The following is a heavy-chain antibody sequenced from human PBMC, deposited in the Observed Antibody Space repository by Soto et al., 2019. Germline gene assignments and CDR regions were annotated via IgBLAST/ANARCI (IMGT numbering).Heavy chain of an antibody. V-gene: IGHV3-53*01. CDR2: IYSGGST. Sequence: PGGSLRLSCAASGFTVSSNYMSWVRQAPGKGLEWVSVIYSGGSTYYADSVKGRFTISRDNSKNTLYLQMNSLRAEDTAVYYCARDRSSSWYDPDKDYYYYGMDVWGQGTTVTVSS. J-gene: IGHJ6*02. CDR3: ARDRSSSWYDPDKDYYYYGMDV. D-gene: IGHD6-13*01. CDR1: GFTVSSNY.